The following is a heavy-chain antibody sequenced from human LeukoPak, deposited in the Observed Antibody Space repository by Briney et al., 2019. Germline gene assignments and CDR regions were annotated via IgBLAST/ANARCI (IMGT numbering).Heavy chain of an antibody. CDR1: GFTFSSYA. V-gene: IGHV3-23*01. CDR3: AKSLADGDPRGWFDP. Sequence: AGGSLRLSCAASGFTFSSYAMSWVRQAPGKGLEWVSAISGSGGSTYYADSVKGRFTISRDNSKNTLYLQMNSLRAEDTAVYYCAKSLADGDPRGWFDPWGQGTLVTVSS. D-gene: IGHD4-17*01. CDR2: ISGSGGST. J-gene: IGHJ5*02.